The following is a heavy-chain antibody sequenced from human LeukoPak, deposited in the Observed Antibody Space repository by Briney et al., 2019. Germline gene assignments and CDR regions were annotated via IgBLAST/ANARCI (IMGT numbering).Heavy chain of an antibody. CDR1: GFTFSSYA. J-gene: IGHJ4*02. Sequence: GGSLRLSCAASGFTFSSYAMSWVRQAPGKGLEWVSAISGSGGSTYYADSVKGRFTISRDNAKNSLYLQMNSLRAEDTAVYYCARVKGVPAAKNYFDYWGQGTLVTVSS. CDR3: ARVKGVPAAKNYFDY. CDR2: ISGSGGST. D-gene: IGHD2-2*01. V-gene: IGHV3-23*01.